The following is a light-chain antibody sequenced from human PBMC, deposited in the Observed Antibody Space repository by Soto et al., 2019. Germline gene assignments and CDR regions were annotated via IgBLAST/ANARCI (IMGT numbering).Light chain of an antibody. V-gene: IGKV1-5*03. Sequence: DIQMNQCPSTLSGSVGDSVTLTCRASQTISSWLAWYQKTPGKAPKLMIYKASTLKSGVPSRFSGSGSGTEFTLTISSLEPEDFAVYYCQQRTNWPPITFGQGTRLEI. CDR2: KAS. J-gene: IGKJ5*01. CDR3: QQRTNWPPIT. CDR1: QTISSW.